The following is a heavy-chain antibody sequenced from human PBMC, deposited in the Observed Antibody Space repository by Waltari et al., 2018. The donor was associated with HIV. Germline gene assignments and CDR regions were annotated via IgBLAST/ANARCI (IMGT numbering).Heavy chain of an antibody. CDR1: GYTFTSYG. CDR2: NSADNGNT. Sequence: QVQLVQSGAEVKKPGASVKVSCKASGYTFTSYGISWVRQDPGQGLEWMGWNSADNGNTNNAQKLQGRVTMTTDTSTSTAYMERRCLRSDDTAGYYCARDSDDYTKTAHDYWGQGTLVTVSS. D-gene: IGHD4-4*01. V-gene: IGHV1-18*01. CDR3: ARDSDDYTKTAHDY. J-gene: IGHJ4*02.